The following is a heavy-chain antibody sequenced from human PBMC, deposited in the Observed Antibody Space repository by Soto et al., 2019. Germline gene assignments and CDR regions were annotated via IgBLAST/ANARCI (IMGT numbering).Heavy chain of an antibody. CDR2: VNPNNGNT. CDR3: ARGPRNWGVDY. J-gene: IGHJ4*02. V-gene: IGHV1-8*01. D-gene: IGHD7-27*01. CDR1: AYTFTSYD. Sequence: ASVKVSCKAAAYTFTSYDINWVRQATGQDFEWMGWVNPNNGNTAYAQKFQGRVTMTRDTSKSTAFMELSSLTSEDTAVYYCARGPRNWGVDYWGQGTLVTVSS.